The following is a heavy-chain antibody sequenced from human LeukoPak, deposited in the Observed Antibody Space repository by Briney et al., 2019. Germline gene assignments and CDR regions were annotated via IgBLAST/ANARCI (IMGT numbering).Heavy chain of an antibody. CDR1: GFTFSSYA. CDR3: AKNVGGCSGGSCYSGFDY. CDR2: LNTGGDYR. Sequence: PGGSLRLSCAASGFTFSSYAMSWVRQAPGKGLEWVSGLNTGGDYRYYANSVKGRFTISRDNSRNTVCLQMNSLRAEDAALYYCAKNVGGCSGGSCYSGFDYWGQGTLVTVSS. D-gene: IGHD2-15*01. J-gene: IGHJ4*02. V-gene: IGHV3-23*01.